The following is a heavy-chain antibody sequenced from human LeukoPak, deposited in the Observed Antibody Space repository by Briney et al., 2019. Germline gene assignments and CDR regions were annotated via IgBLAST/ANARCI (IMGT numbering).Heavy chain of an antibody. V-gene: IGHV4-59*01. J-gene: IGHJ4*02. Sequence: PSETLSLTCTVSGGSISSYYWSWIRQPPGKGLEWIGYIYYNGSTNYNPSLKSRVTISVDTSKNQFSLKLSSVTAADTAVYYCARGRRSTIFYFDYWGQGTLVTVSS. CDR3: ARGRRSTIFYFDY. CDR2: IYYNGST. D-gene: IGHD3-9*01. CDR1: GGSISSYY.